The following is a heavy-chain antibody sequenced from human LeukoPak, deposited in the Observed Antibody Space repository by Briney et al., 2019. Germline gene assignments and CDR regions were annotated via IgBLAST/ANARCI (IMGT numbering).Heavy chain of an antibody. CDR3: ARRGAVTYAFDI. J-gene: IGHJ3*02. CDR1: GFTFSDYY. Sequence: PGGSLRLSCAASGFTFSDYYMSWIRQVPGKGLEWVSYIGRSGTTIHYADSVKGRFTISWDNAKNTLYLQMNSLRVEDTAVYYCARRGAVTYAFDIWGQGTMVTVSS. V-gene: IGHV3-11*04. D-gene: IGHD4-17*01. CDR2: IGRSGTTI.